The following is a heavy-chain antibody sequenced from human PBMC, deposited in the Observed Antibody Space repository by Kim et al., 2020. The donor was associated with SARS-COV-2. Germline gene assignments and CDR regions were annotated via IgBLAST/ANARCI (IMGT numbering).Heavy chain of an antibody. CDR3: ATELSRGGAFDI. V-gene: IGHV1-24*01. J-gene: IGHJ3*02. Sequence: NYDQKFQGGVTMTEDTSTDTAYMELSSLRSEDTAVYYCATELSRGGAFDIWGQGTMVTVSS. D-gene: IGHD3-16*01.